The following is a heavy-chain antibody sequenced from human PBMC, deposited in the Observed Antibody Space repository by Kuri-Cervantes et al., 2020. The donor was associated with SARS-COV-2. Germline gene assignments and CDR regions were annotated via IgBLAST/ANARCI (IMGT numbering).Heavy chain of an antibody. CDR3: ARDLVVSSGWDYYMDV. Sequence: GESLKISCAASGLTFSSYGMHWVRQAPGKGLEWVAVIWYDGSNKYYADSVKGRFTISRDNSKNTLYLQMNSLRAEDTAVYYCARDLVVSSGWDYYMDVWGKGTTVTVSS. V-gene: IGHV3-33*01. J-gene: IGHJ6*03. CDR2: IWYDGSNK. CDR1: GLTFSSYG. D-gene: IGHD6-19*01.